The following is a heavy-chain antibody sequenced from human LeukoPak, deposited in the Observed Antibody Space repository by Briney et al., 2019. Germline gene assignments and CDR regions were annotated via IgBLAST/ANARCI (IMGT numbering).Heavy chain of an antibody. V-gene: IGHV4-61*02. Sequence: SETLSLTCTVSGGSISSGDCYWSWIRQPAGKGLEWIGRIFTSGSTNYNPSLKSRVTISLDTSKNQFSLKLSSVTAADTAVYYCARGASHLNWIDPWGQGTLVTVSS. CDR1: GGSISSGDCY. CDR2: IFTSGST. J-gene: IGHJ5*02. CDR3: ARGASHLNWIDP.